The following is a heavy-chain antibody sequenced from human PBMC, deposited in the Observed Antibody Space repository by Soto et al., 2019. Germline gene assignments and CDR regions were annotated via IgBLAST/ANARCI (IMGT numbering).Heavy chain of an antibody. D-gene: IGHD5-18*01. V-gene: IGHV1-69*02. J-gene: IGHJ6*02. CDR3: ATLLVGYTYGSGGNYGLDV. CDR2: IIPILGIA. CDR1: GGTFSSYT. Sequence: QVQLVQSGAEVKKPGSSVKVSCKASGGTFSSYTISWVRQAPGQGLEWMGGIIPILGIANYAQKFQGGVTITADKSTSTAYMELTSLRSADTAVCYCATLLVGYTYGSGGNYGLDVWGQGTTVTVSS.